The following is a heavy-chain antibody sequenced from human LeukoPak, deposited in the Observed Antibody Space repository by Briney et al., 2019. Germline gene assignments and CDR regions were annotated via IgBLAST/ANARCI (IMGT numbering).Heavy chain of an antibody. D-gene: IGHD3-3*01. CDR1: GFTVSSNY. CDR2: IYSGGST. CDR3: ARDLAIFGVFRRVRTLDYMDV. J-gene: IGHJ6*03. V-gene: IGHV3-66*02. Sequence: PGGSLRLSCAASGFTVSSNYMIWVRQAPGKGLEWVSAIYSGGSTYYADSVKGRFTISRDNSKNTLYLQMNSLRAEDTAVYYCARDLAIFGVFRRVRTLDYMDVWGKGTTVAVSS.